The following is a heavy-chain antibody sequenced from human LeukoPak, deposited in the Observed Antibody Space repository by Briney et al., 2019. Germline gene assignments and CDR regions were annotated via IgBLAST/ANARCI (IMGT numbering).Heavy chain of an antibody. Sequence: GSSVKVSCKVSRYTLTELSMHWVRQAAGKGLEGMGGFDPEDGETIYEKKFQGRVTMTEDTSTDTAYMELSSLRSEDTAVYYCATESYSGSYLYAFDIWGQGTMVTVSS. CDR1: RYTLTELS. V-gene: IGHV1-24*01. D-gene: IGHD1-26*01. J-gene: IGHJ3*02. CDR2: FDPEDGET. CDR3: ATESYSGSYLYAFDI.